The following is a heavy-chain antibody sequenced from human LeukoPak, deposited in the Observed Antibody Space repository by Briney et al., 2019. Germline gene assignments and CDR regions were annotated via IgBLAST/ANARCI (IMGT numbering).Heavy chain of an antibody. V-gene: IGHV1-69*04. CDR3: AQYYYGSGSPPNGGY. CDR2: IIPILGIA. Sequence: SVKVSCKASGGTFSSYAISWVRQAPGQGLEWMGRIIPILGIANYAQKFQGRVTITADKSTSTAYMELSSLRSEDTAVYYCAQYYYGSGSPPNGGYWGQGTLVTVSS. D-gene: IGHD3-10*01. CDR1: GGTFSSYA. J-gene: IGHJ4*02.